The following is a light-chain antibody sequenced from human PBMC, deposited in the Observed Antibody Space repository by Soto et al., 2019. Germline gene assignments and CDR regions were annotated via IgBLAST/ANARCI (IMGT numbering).Light chain of an antibody. CDR1: SSDVGAYNY. Sequence: QSALTQPASVSGPPGQSITISCTGTSSDVGAYNYVSWYQQHPGKAPKLMIYEVRNRPSGVSDRFSGSRSGNTASLTISELQAEDESDYYCSSYTSSSTWVFGGGTKLTVL. V-gene: IGLV2-14*01. J-gene: IGLJ3*02. CDR3: SSYTSSSTWV. CDR2: EVR.